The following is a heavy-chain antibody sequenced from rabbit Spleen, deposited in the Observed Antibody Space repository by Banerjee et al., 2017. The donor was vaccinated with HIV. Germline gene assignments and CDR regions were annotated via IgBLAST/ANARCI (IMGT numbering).Heavy chain of an antibody. CDR1: GVSFSSGFD. D-gene: IGHD1-1*01. Sequence: QQLVESGGGLVKPGASLTLTCKASGVSFSSGFDMCWVRQAPGKGLEWIACINAATGKPVYATWAKGRFTISRTSSTTVTLRMTSLTAADRATYFCARDLPTVVGWNLSLWGPGTLVTVS. V-gene: IGHV1S40*01. J-gene: IGHJ4*01. CDR2: INAATGKP. CDR3: ARDLPTVVGWNLSL.